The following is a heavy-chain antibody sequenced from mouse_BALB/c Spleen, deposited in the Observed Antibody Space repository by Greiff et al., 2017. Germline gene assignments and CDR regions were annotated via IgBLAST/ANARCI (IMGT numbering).Heavy chain of an antibody. CDR1: GYTFTSYW. CDR3: ARSWEYFDY. J-gene: IGHJ2*01. D-gene: IGHD4-1*01. V-gene: IGHV1S81*02. CDR2: INPSNGRT. Sequence: QVQLQQPGAELVKPGASVKLSCKASGYTFTSYWMHWVKQRPGQGLEWIGEINPSNGRTNYNEKFKSKATLTVDKSSSTAYMQLSSLTSEDSAVYYCARSWEYFDYWGQGTTLTVSS.